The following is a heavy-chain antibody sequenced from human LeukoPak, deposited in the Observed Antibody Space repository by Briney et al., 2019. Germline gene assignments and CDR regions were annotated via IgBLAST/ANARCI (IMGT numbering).Heavy chain of an antibody. V-gene: IGHV5-51*01. D-gene: IGHD6-13*01. J-gene: IGHJ4*02. CDR3: ARPLQGIVAAGY. Sequence: GESPKTPRNGSGYSLTSYWIGRVRQMPGNGPEWMGIIYPGDSDTTHSPSFQGQPTIPAHKSISTTHPQWSSLKASDTAMCYCARPLQGIVAAGYWGQGALVTVSS. CDR1: GYSLTSYW. CDR2: IYPGDSDT.